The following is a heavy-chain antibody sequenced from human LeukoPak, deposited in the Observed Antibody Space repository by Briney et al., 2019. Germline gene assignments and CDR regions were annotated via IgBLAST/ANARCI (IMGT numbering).Heavy chain of an antibody. J-gene: IGHJ5*02. CDR3: ARGIAAAGTPNWFDP. CDR2: INDDGSGS. CDR1: GFTFSSYW. D-gene: IGHD6-13*01. V-gene: IGHV3-74*01. Sequence: GGSLRLSCAASGFTFSSYWMHWVRHAPGKGLVFVSRINDDGSGSVYADSGKGRLIISRDNAKNTLYLQMDSLRADDTAVYHCARGIAAAGTPNWFDPWGQGTLVTVSS.